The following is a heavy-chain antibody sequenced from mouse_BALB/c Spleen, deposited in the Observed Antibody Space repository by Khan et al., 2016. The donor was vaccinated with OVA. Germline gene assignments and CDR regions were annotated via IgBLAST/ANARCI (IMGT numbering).Heavy chain of an antibody. CDR2: IYTYTGEP. D-gene: IGHD3-3*01. Sequence: QIQLVQSGPDLKKPGETVKISCKASGYTFTNYGINWVKQAPGKGLKWMGWIYTYTGEPTYADDFKGRFAFSLETSASTAYLPINHLTNEDTATDFGARGGRRAMDYWGQGTSVTVSS. J-gene: IGHJ4*01. V-gene: IGHV9-3-1*01. CDR3: ARGGRRAMDY. CDR1: GYTFTNYG.